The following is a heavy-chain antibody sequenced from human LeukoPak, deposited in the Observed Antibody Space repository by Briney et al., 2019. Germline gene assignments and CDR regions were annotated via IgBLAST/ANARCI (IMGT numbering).Heavy chain of an antibody. CDR3: ARHSPMTTGYFQI. Sequence: SETLSLTCTVSGGSIRGSNYYWGWVRQPPGKGLEWIGSIYSSGSTYYYPSLKSRITISLDTSKNQFSLKVASVTAADTAVYYCARHSPMTTGYFQIWGQGTLVTVSS. CDR1: GGSIRGSNYY. D-gene: IGHD4-17*01. J-gene: IGHJ1*01. V-gene: IGHV4-39*01. CDR2: IYSSGST.